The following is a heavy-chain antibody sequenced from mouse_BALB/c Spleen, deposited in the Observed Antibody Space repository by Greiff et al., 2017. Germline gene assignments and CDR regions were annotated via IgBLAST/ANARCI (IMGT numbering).Heavy chain of an antibody. CDR3: VRDYYGSSYLYAMDY. J-gene: IGHJ4*01. D-gene: IGHD1-1*01. CDR2: IWTGGGT. CDR1: GFSLTSYD. Sequence: VKLMESGPGLVAPSQSLSITCTVSGFSLTSYDISWIRQPPGKGLEWLGVIWTGGGTNYNSAFMSRLSISKDNSKSQVFLKMNSLQTDDTAIYYCVRDYYGSSYLYAMDYWGQGTSVTVSS. V-gene: IGHV2-9-2*01.